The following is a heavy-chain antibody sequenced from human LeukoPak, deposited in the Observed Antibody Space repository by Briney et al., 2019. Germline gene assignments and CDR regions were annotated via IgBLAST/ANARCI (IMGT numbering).Heavy chain of an antibody. V-gene: IGHV1-8*01. J-gene: IGHJ4*02. CDR2: MNPNSGAT. Sequence: ASVKVSCKASGYTFTSYDFNWLRQATGQGPEWMGWMNPNSGATGYAQKFQGRVTMTRSASINTAYMELSRLRSDDTAVYYCARAPKGITFDYWGQGTLVTVSS. D-gene: IGHD3-10*01. CDR1: GYTFTSYD. CDR3: ARAPKGITFDY.